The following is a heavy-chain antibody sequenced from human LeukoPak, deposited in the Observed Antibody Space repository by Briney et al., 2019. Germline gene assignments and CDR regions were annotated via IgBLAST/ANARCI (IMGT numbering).Heavy chain of an antibody. D-gene: IGHD3-10*01. CDR3: AGSGSYYAGSGAYCLDY. CDR1: GFTFSSSA. CDR2: ISNNGGYT. V-gene: IGHV3-23*01. Sequence: GGSLRLSCAASGFTFSSSAMSWVRQAPGKGLEWVSAISNNGGYTYYADSVQGRFTISRDNSKGTLCLQMNSLRAEDTAVYYCAGSGSYYAGSGAYCLDYWGQGTLVTVSS. J-gene: IGHJ4*02.